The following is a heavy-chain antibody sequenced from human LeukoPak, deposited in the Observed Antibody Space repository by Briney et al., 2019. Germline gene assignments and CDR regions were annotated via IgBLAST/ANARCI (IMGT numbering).Heavy chain of an antibody. Sequence: GGSLRLSCAASGFTFSSYGMSWVRQAPGKGLEWVSAISGSGGSTYYADSVKGRFTISRDNSKNTLYLQMNSLRAEDTAVYYCAKDGVFRWFGELLSPYYFDYWGQGTLVTVSS. J-gene: IGHJ4*02. CDR1: GFTFSSYG. V-gene: IGHV3-23*01. D-gene: IGHD3-10*01. CDR3: AKDGVFRWFGELLSPYYFDY. CDR2: ISGSGGST.